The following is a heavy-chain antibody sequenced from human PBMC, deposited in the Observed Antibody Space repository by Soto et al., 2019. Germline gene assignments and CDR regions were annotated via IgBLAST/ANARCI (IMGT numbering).Heavy chain of an antibody. Sequence: VGSLRLSCAASGLTFSSYSMNWVRQAPGKGLEWVSYISSSSSTIYYADSVKGRFTISRDNAKNSLYLQMNSLRDEDTAVYYCARDHTYYDFWSGYSNWFDPWGQGTLVTVSS. CDR3: ARDHTYYDFWSGYSNWFDP. D-gene: IGHD3-3*01. CDR1: GLTFSSYS. CDR2: ISSSSSTI. V-gene: IGHV3-48*02. J-gene: IGHJ5*02.